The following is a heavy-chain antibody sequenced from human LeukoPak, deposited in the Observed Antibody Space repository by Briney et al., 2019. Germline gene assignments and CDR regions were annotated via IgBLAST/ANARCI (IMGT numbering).Heavy chain of an antibody. CDR2: INHSGST. Sequence: NPSETLSLTCTVSGGSISSSSYYWGWIRQPPGKGLEWIGEINHSGSTNYNPSLKSRVTISVDTSKNQFSLKLSSVTAADTAIYYCARRVDYVWGSYRYGRQTLDYWGQGTLVTVSS. CDR1: GGSISSSSYY. CDR3: ARRVDYVWGSYRYGRQTLDY. V-gene: IGHV4-39*07. D-gene: IGHD3-16*02. J-gene: IGHJ4*02.